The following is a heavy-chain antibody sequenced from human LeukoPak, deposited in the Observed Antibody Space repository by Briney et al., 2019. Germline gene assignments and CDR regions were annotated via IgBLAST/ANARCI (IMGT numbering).Heavy chain of an antibody. CDR1: GDSISSNTFY. CDR3: ARKGYDYGWFDP. Sequence: KPSETLSLTCTVSGDSISSNTFYWTWIRQPAGKGLEWIGHIYTSGSTNYNPSLKSRVTISVDTSKNQFSLKLRSVTAADTAVYYCARKGYDYGWFDPWGQGTLVTVSS. J-gene: IGHJ5*02. D-gene: IGHD5-12*01. CDR2: IYTSGST. V-gene: IGHV4-61*09.